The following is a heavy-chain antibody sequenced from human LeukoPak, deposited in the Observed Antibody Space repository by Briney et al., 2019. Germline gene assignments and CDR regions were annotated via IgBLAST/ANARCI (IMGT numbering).Heavy chain of an antibody. CDR3: ARQIIAAGKNYYGMDV. CDR1: GGSISSYY. D-gene: IGHD6-13*01. CDR2: IYTSGST. Sequence: SETLSLTCTVSGGSISSYYWPWIRQPAGKGLEWIGRIYTSGSTNYNPSLKSRVTMSVDTSNNQFSLNLSSVTAADTAVYYCARQIIAAGKNYYGMDVWGQGTTVTVSS. J-gene: IGHJ6*02. V-gene: IGHV4-4*07.